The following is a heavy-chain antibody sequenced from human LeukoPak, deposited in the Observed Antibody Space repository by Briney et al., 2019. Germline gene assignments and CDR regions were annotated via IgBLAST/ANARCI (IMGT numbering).Heavy chain of an antibody. CDR2: INPNSGGT. Sequence: ASVKVSCKASGYTFTGYYMHWVRHAPGQGLEWMGWINPNSGGTNYAQKFQGRVTMTRDTSISTAYMELSRLRSDDTAAYYCARYSSSSRRFFDYWGQGTLVTVSS. J-gene: IGHJ4*02. CDR3: ARYSSSSRRFFDY. CDR1: GYTFTGYY. D-gene: IGHD6-6*01. V-gene: IGHV1-2*02.